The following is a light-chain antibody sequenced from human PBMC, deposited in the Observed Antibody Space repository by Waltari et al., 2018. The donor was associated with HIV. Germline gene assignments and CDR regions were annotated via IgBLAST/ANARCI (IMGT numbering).Light chain of an antibody. V-gene: IGKV3-11*01. CDR1: ETVRGY. J-gene: IGKJ4*01. CDR2: AAS. CDR3: QQRNNWPLT. Sequence: EIALTQSRAALSLSPGQRATLPCRASETVRGYLAWSQHKPGQAPRLLIYAASNRAAGIPARFSGSGSGTDYTLTISSLEPADSAFYYCQQRNNWPLTFGGGTKLEI.